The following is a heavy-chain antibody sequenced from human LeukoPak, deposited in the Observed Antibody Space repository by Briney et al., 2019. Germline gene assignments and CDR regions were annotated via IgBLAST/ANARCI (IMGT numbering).Heavy chain of an antibody. CDR1: GYTITNNW. CDR2: INPNSGGT. V-gene: IGHV1-2*02. Sequence: GASVKVSCKASGYTITNNWMHWVRQAPGQGLEWMGWINPNSGGTNYAQKFQGRVTMTRDTSISTAYMELSRLTSDDTAVYFCARETYYSSGNVYNRIDYWGQGTLVTVSS. D-gene: IGHD3-10*01. CDR3: ARETYYSSGNVYNRIDY. J-gene: IGHJ4*02.